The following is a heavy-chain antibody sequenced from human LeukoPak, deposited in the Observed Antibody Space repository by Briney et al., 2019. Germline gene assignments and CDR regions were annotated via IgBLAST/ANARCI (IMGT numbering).Heavy chain of an antibody. D-gene: IGHD1-26*01. CDR2: ISGSGGGT. V-gene: IGHV3-23*01. Sequence: GGSLRLSCAAAGFTFSSIAMSWVRQAPDKGLEWVSTISGSGGGTYYADSVKGRFTISRDDSKNTLYLQMNSLRADDTAVYYCAKDLGRYRNNFFDYWGQGNLVTVSS. CDR3: AKDLGRYRNNFFDY. CDR1: GFTFSSIA. J-gene: IGHJ4*02.